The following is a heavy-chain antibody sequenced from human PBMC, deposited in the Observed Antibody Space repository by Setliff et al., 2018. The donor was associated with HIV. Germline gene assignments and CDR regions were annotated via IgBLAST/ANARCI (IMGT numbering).Heavy chain of an antibody. CDR2: IFYSGST. J-gene: IGHJ4*02. CDR3: ARRGIIAGTTDF. CDR1: NGSISSSSYF. Sequence: SETLSLTCTVSNGSISSSSYFWGWIRQPPGKELEWIGNIFYSGSTYYNPSLKSRVLISVDTSKNQFSLKLTSVTAADTAVYYCARRGIIAGTTDFWGQGTPVTAPQ. V-gene: IGHV4-39*01. D-gene: IGHD1-7*01.